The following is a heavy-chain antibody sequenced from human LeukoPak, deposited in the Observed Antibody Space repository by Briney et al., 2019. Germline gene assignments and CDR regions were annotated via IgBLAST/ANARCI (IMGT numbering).Heavy chain of an antibody. J-gene: IGHJ4*02. V-gene: IGHV4-34*01. Sequence: PSETLSLTCSVSGDSISGYYWTWIRQPPGKGLEWIGEINHSGSPNNNPSLKSRVSISFDTSKNQFSLKLTSVTAADTAVYYCGSRRTAMFGVIKGPIDYWGQGTLVTVSS. CDR1: GDSISGYY. CDR3: GSRRTAMFGVIKGPIDY. D-gene: IGHD3-3*01. CDR2: INHSGSP.